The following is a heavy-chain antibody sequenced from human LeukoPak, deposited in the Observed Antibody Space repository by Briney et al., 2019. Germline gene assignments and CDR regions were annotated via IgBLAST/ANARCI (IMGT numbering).Heavy chain of an antibody. J-gene: IGHJ4*02. Sequence: PGGSLRLSCAASGFTFSSYSMNWVRQAPGKGLEGVSYISRTSHTIYYADSVKGRFTISRDNAKNSLYLQMNSLRDEDTAVYYCARSTYYYDSSGYLYPSFFDYWGQGNLVTVSS. CDR3: ARSTYYYDSSGYLYPSFFDY. D-gene: IGHD3-22*01. V-gene: IGHV3-48*02. CDR2: ISRTSHTI. CDR1: GFTFSSYS.